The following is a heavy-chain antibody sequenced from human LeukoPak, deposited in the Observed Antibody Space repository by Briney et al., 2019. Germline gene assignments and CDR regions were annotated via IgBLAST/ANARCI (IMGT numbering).Heavy chain of an antibody. D-gene: IGHD2-15*01. CDR3: ARDCSGVSCYGSLDY. CDR1: GFTFSDYY. CDR2: ISSSGSTI. J-gene: IGHJ4*02. V-gene: IGHV3-11*04. Sequence: GGSLRLSCAASGFTFSDYYMSWIRQAPGKGLEWVSYISSSGSTIYYADSVKGRFTISRDNAKNSLYLQMNNLRAEDTAVYYCARDCSGVSCYGSLDYWGQGTLVTVSS.